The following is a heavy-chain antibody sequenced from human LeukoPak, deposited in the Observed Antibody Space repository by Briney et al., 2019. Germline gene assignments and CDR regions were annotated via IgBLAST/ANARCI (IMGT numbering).Heavy chain of an antibody. CDR1: GFTFSSYD. CDR2: ISGSGGST. V-gene: IGHV3-23*01. D-gene: IGHD5-24*01. J-gene: IGHJ6*02. Sequence: GGSLRLSCAASGFTFSSYDMSWVRQAPGKGLEWVSAISGSGGSTYYADSVKGRFTISRDNSKNTLYLQMNSLRAEDTAVYYCASEMATIVVGYYYGMDVWGQGTTVTVSS. CDR3: ASEMATIVVGYYYGMDV.